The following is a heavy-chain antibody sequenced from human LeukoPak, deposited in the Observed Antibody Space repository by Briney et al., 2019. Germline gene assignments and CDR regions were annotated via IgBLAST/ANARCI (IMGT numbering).Heavy chain of an antibody. CDR1: GFTFSNYA. CDR3: ARTEELLCDYVWGSYRSDPYYFDY. V-gene: IGHV3-30*02. CDR2: IRYDGSSK. Sequence: GGSLRLSCAASGFTFSNYAMHWVRQAPGKGLEWLAYIRYDGSSKYYADFVKGRFTISRDYSKNTLYLHMNSLRAEDTAVYYCARTEELLCDYVWGSYRSDPYYFDYWGQGTLVTVSS. D-gene: IGHD3-16*02. J-gene: IGHJ4*02.